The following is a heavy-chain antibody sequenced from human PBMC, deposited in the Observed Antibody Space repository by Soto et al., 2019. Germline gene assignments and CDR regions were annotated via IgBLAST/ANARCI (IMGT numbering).Heavy chain of an antibody. V-gene: IGHV3-7*01. CDR1: GFTFSSYW. CDR2: IKQDGSEK. Sequence: PGGSLRLSCAASGFTFSSYWMSWVRQAPGKGLEWVANIKQDGSEKYYVDSVKGRFTISRDNAKNSLYLQMNSLRAEDTAVYYCARGGGIVVVPAANGHYYYYGMDVWGQGTTVTVSS. D-gene: IGHD2-2*01. CDR3: ARGGGIVVVPAANGHYYYYGMDV. J-gene: IGHJ6*02.